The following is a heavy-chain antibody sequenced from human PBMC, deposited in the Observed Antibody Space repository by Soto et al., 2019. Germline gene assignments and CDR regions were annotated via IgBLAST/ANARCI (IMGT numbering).Heavy chain of an antibody. CDR1: GFTFSSYS. Sequence: PVGSLRLSCAASGFTFSSYSMNWVRQAPGKGLEWVSSISSSSYIYYADSVKGRFTISRDNAKNSLYLQMNSLRAEDTAVYYCARGCTNGVCYTGPEYFQHWGQGTLVTVS. J-gene: IGHJ1*01. V-gene: IGHV3-21*01. CDR3: ARGCTNGVCYTGPEYFQH. D-gene: IGHD2-8*01. CDR2: ISSSSYI.